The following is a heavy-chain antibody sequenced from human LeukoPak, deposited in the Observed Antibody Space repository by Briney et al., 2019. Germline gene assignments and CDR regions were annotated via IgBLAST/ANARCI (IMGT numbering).Heavy chain of an antibody. V-gene: IGHV1-69*05. D-gene: IGHD1-26*01. CDR1: GGTFSSYA. CDR2: IIPIFGTA. J-gene: IGHJ3*02. CDR3: ATYSGSWPIDAFDI. Sequence: SVKVSCKASGGTFSSYAISWVRQAPGQGLEWMGGIIPIFGTANYAQKFQGRVTITTDESTSTAYMELSSLRSEDTAVYYCATYSGSWPIDAFDIWGQGTTVTVSS.